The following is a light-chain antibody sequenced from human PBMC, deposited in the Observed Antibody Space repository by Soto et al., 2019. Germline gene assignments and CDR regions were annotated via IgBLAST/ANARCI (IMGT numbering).Light chain of an antibody. Sequence: EIVLTQSPGTLSLYPGERATLSCRASQSVSSSYLAWYQQQPGQAPRLLIYGASSRATGIPDRFSGSGSGTDFTLTISRLEPEDFAVYYCQRYGSSSVGQGTQMEIK. CDR1: QSVSSSY. V-gene: IGKV3-20*01. CDR2: GAS. CDR3: QRYGSSS. J-gene: IGKJ2*01.